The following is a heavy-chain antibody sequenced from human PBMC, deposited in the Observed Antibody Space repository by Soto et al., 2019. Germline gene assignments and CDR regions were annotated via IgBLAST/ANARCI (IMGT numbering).Heavy chain of an antibody. CDR3: ANGEGGYYDYSLDY. D-gene: IGHD3-3*01. J-gene: IGHJ4*02. Sequence: RRLSCAASGFSFRTYGMHWVRQAPGKGLEWVAVISYDGSNQQYTDSVKGRFTISRDNTKNTLHLQMNSLRAEDTAVYYCANGEGGYYDYSLDYWGQGTQVTVSS. CDR2: ISYDGSNQ. V-gene: IGHV3-30*18. CDR1: GFSFRTYG.